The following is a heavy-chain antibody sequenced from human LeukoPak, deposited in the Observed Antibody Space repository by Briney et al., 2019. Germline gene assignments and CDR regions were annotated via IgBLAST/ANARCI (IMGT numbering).Heavy chain of an antibody. CDR2: IIPIFGTA. J-gene: IGHJ4*02. CDR1: GGTFSSYA. V-gene: IGHV1-69*06. CDR3: ASLYGSGSYYNPRSHYFDY. Sequence: GASVKVSCKASGGTFSSYAISWVRQAPGQGLEWMGGIIPIFGTANYAQKFQGRVTITADKSTSTAYMELSSLRSEDTAVYYCASLYGSGSYYNPRSHYFDYWGQGTLVTVSS. D-gene: IGHD3-10*01.